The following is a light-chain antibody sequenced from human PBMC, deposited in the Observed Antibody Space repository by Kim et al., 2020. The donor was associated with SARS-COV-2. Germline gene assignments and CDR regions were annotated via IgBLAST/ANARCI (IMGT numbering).Light chain of an antibody. CDR2: GAS. Sequence: SPGEAATLSCRASQSVSSSYLAWYQQKPGPAPRLLIYGASSRATGIPDRFSGSGSGTDFTLTISRLEPEDFAVYYCQQYGSSSWTFGQGTKVDIK. CDR3: QQYGSSSWT. J-gene: IGKJ1*01. CDR1: QSVSSSY. V-gene: IGKV3-20*01.